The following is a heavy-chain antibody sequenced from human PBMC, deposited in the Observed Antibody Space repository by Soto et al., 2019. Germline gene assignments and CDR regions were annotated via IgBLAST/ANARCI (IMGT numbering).Heavy chain of an antibody. Sequence: QVQLVQSGAEVRKPGASVNVSCKTSGYIFTNYGVAWVRQAPGQGLELVAWISGYNGYPKHTQKFQGRVTVTTDTTTRTGYMELRNLRSDVTAVYYCARASAGALYDFWGQGTRVTVSS. J-gene: IGHJ4*02. V-gene: IGHV1-18*01. CDR2: ISGYNGYP. D-gene: IGHD6-13*01. CDR3: ARASAGALYDF. CDR1: GYIFTNYG.